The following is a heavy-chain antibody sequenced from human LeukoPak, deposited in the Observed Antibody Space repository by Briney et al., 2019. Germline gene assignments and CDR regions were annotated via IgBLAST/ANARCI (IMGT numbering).Heavy chain of an antibody. J-gene: IGHJ4*02. CDR1: GFTFRTYG. V-gene: IGHV3-33*01. CDR2: IWYDGSDK. Sequence: GGSLRLSCAASGFTFRTYGMHWVRQAPGKGLEWVAVIWYDGSDKYHADSVKGRFTISRVNSKNMLYLQMNSLRAEDTAVYYCARDQYDTWSRRGNFDSWGQGTLVIVSS. CDR3: ARDQYDTWSRRGNFDS. D-gene: IGHD3-3*01.